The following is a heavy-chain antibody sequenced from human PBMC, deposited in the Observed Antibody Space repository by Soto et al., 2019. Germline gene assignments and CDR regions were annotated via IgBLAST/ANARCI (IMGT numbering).Heavy chain of an antibody. CDR1: GYLFTNYG. J-gene: IGHJ5*02. CDR3: ARGPTRSYNYFDP. V-gene: IGHV1-18*01. Sequence: ASVKVSCKASGYLFTNYGITWVRRAPGQGLEWMGWISANSGITYNAERLQGRVTMTTDTSTSTAYLELRNLGSDDTAIYYCARGPTRSYNYFDPWGQGTLVTVSS. CDR2: ISANSGIT.